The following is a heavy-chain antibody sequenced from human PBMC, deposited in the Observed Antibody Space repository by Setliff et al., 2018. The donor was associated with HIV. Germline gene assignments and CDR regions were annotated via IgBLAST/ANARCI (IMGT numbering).Heavy chain of an antibody. CDR2: LSGSGDST. V-gene: IGHV3-23*01. J-gene: IGHJ5*02. D-gene: IGHD3-3*01. CDR1: GFTFSNYA. CDR3: GKDYTRTFWEYNWYDL. Sequence: GGSLRLSCAASGFTFSNYAVTWVRQAPGKGLEWVSSLSGSGDSTYYADSVKGRFTISRDNYKDTLYLQMNDLRAEDTALYYCGKDYTRTFWEYNWYDLWGQGTQVTVSS.